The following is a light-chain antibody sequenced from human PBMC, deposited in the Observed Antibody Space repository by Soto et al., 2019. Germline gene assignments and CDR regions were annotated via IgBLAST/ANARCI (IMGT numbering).Light chain of an antibody. J-gene: IGKJ1*01. CDR3: QQYNNWPRT. Sequence: IMMSQSPAAVSVSQGDRVPLSCRASRTVHSNVAWYQHKPGQAPRLLIYGASFRATGMPARFSGSGFGTEFTLTISSLQSEDFAVYYCQQYNNWPRTFGQGTKV. V-gene: IGKV3-15*01. CDR2: GAS. CDR1: RTVHSN.